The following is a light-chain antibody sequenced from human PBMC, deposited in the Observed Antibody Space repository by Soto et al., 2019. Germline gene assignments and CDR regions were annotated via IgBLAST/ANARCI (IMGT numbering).Light chain of an antibody. J-gene: IGKJ4*01. Sequence: EIVLTQSPATLSLSPGERATLSCRASQSISSYLAWFQQKPDQAPRLLISDASSRATGIPARFSGSGSGTDFTLTISSLEPEDFAVYYCQQRSAWPLTFGGGTKVEIK. CDR2: DAS. CDR3: QQRSAWPLT. CDR1: QSISSY. V-gene: IGKV3-11*01.